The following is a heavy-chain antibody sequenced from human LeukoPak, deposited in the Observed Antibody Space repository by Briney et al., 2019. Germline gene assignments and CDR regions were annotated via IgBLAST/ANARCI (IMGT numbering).Heavy chain of an antibody. J-gene: IGHJ5*02. CDR2: IYYSGST. V-gene: IGHV4-38-2*02. Sequence: SETLSLTCTVSGYSISSSYYWGWIRQPPGKGLEWIGSIYYSGSTYYNPSLKSRVTISVDTSKNQFSLKLSSVTAADTAVYYCARAIDYGDYEVNWFDPWGQGTLVTVSS. CDR3: ARAIDYGDYEVNWFDP. CDR1: GYSISSSYY. D-gene: IGHD4-17*01.